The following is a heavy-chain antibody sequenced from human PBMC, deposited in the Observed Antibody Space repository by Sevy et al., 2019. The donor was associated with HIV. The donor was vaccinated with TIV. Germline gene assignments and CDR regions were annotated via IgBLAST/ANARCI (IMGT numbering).Heavy chain of an antibody. Sequence: ASVKVSCKVYGHTLNRLGMHWVRQAPGKGLEWMGSFDPEDGETFQAQKFQGRVTMTDETSTDTAYMELSSLRSEDTAVYYCAATKDYYENSGSLFDYWGQGTLVTVSS. CDR3: AATKDYYENSGSLFDY. V-gene: IGHV1-24*01. D-gene: IGHD3-22*01. CDR1: GHTLNRLG. CDR2: FDPEDGET. J-gene: IGHJ4*02.